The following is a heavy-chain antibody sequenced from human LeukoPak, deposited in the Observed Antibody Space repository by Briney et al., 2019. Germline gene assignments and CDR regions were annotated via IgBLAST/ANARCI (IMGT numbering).Heavy chain of an antibody. CDR3: AKGASS. CDR1: GYTFTSYT. V-gene: IGHV1-69*13. J-gene: IGHJ5*02. CDR2: IIPVFGQE. Sequence: WASVKVSCKASGYTFTSYTMNWVRQAPGQGLEWMGWIIPVFGQEKYAQKFQGRVTINADESASTVYMELRSLRSEDTAVYYCAKGASSWGQGTLVTVS.